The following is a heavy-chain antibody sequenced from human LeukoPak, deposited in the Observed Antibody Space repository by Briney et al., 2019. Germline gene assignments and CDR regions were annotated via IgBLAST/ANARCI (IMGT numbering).Heavy chain of an antibody. CDR3: ARHRAGAGKYFDY. V-gene: IGHV4-30-2*03. CDR1: GGSISSGGYY. CDR2: IYYSEST. D-gene: IGHD1-26*01. J-gene: IGHJ4*02. Sequence: SQTLSLTCTVSGGSISSGGYYWSWIRQPPGRGLEWIGSIYYSESTYYNPSLKSRVTMSVDTSKYQFSLKVSSVTAADTAVYYCARHRAGAGKYFDYWGQGTLVTVSS.